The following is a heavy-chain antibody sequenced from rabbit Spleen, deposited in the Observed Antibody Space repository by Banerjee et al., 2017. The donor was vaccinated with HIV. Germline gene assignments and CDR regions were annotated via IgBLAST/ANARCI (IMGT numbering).Heavy chain of an antibody. D-gene: IGHD6-1*01. CDR3: ARASNSDGRVYARGFAL. V-gene: IGHV1S40*01. CDR2: IYGGNGNI. J-gene: IGHJ4*01. CDR1: GFSFSSSYW. Sequence: QSLEESGGGLVQPEGSLTLTCTASGFSFSSSYWMCWVRQAPGKGLEWIAYIYGGNGNIWSATWAKGRFTISKASSTTVTLRMTSLTAADTATYFCARASNSDGRVYARGFALWGQGTLVTVS.